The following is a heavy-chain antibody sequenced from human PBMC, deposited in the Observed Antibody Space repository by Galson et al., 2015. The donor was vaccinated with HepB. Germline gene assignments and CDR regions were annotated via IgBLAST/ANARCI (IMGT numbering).Heavy chain of an antibody. J-gene: IGHJ3*02. CDR1: GYTFTRYY. CDR3: ARRDDSSGDWPAFEI. V-gene: IGHV1-46*03. D-gene: IGHD3-22*01. CDR2: INPSGGST. Sequence: SVKVSCKASGYTFTRYYIHWVRQAPGQGLEWMGIINPSGGSTTYAQKFQGKVTMTRDTSTSTVYMELSSLTSEDTAIYYCARRDDSSGDWPAFEIWGQGTMVTVSS.